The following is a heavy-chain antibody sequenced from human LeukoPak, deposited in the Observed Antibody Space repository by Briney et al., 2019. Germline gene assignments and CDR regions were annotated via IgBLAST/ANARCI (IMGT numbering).Heavy chain of an antibody. D-gene: IGHD4-11*01. Sequence: LSLTCAVYGGSFSGYYWSWIRQAPGKGLEWVSYISSSGSYTNYADSVKGRFTISRDNAKNSLYLQMNSLRAEDTAVYYCARAPHYSNYGPYYYGMDVWGQGTTVTVSS. CDR3: ARAPHYSNYGPYYYGMDV. V-gene: IGHV3-11*06. CDR1: GGSFSGYY. CDR2: ISSSGSYT. J-gene: IGHJ6*02.